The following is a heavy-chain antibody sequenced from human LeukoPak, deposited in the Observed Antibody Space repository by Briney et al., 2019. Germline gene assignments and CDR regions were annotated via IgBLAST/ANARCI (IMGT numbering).Heavy chain of an antibody. D-gene: IGHD6-19*01. Sequence: PGGSLRLSCAASGFTFDDYGMSWVRQAPGKGLEWVSGINWNGGSTGYADSVKGRFTISRDNAKNSLYLQMNSLRAEDTALYYCARDWREIAVAGTRLFDYWGQGTLVTVSS. CDR3: ARDWREIAVAGTRLFDY. CDR2: INWNGGST. V-gene: IGHV3-20*04. CDR1: GFTFDDYG. J-gene: IGHJ4*02.